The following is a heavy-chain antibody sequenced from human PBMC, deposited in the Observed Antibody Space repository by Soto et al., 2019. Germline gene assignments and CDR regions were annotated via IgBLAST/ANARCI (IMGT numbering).Heavy chain of an antibody. Sequence: QITLKESGPTLVKPTQTLTLTCTFSGFSLSTSGVGVGWIRQPPGKALEWLAVIYWDDDKRYSPSLNGRLTIPKDTPNSLVVLTMSNMDPVATATYYCAHRGGGYDRYDDAFDIWGQGTMVTVSS. D-gene: IGHD5-12*01. CDR2: IYWDDDK. CDR3: AHRGGGYDRYDDAFDI. V-gene: IGHV2-5*02. J-gene: IGHJ3*02. CDR1: GFSLSTSGVG.